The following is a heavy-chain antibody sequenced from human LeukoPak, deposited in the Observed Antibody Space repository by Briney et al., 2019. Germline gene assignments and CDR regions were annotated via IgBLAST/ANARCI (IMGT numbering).Heavy chain of an antibody. CDR2: ISSSGTTI. Sequence: PGGSLRLSCADSGFTFSSYEMNWVRQAPGKGLEWVSHISSSGTTIHYADSVKGRFTISRDNAKNSLYLQMNSLRADDTAVHYCARDYTGGWNDYWGQGTLVTVSS. V-gene: IGHV3-48*03. D-gene: IGHD7-27*01. CDR1: GFTFSSYE. CDR3: ARDYTGGWNDY. J-gene: IGHJ4*02.